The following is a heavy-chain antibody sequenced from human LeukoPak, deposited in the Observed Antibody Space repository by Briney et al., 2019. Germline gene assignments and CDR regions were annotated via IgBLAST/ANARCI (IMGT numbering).Heavy chain of an antibody. CDR3: AKGMLNKWYFDD. D-gene: IGHD1/OR15-1a*01. V-gene: IGHV3-23*01. Sequence: GGTLRLSCAASGFTFSSYGMSWVRQAPGKGLEWVSAISGSGGSTYYADSVKGRFTISRDNSKNTMYLQINSLRAEDTAVYYCAKGMLNKWYFDDWGQGTLVTVSS. CDR2: ISGSGGST. CDR1: GFTFSSYG. J-gene: IGHJ4*02.